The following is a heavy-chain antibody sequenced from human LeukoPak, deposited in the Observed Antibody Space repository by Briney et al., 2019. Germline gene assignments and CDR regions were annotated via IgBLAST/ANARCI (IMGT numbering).Heavy chain of an antibody. CDR3: ARDGQEYYDILTGYPYDAFDI. J-gene: IGHJ3*02. CDR1: GFTVSSNY. CDR2: IYSGGST. Sequence: GGSLRLSCAASGFTVSSNYMSWVRQAPGKGLEWVSVIYSGGSTYYADSVKGRFTISRDNSKNTLYLQMNSLRAEDTAVYYCARDGQEYYDILTGYPYDAFDIWGQGTMVTVSS. D-gene: IGHD3-9*01. V-gene: IGHV3-66*01.